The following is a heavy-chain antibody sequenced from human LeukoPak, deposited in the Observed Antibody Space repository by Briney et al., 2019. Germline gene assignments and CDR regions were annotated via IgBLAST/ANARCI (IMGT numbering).Heavy chain of an antibody. V-gene: IGHV1-2*02. D-gene: IGHD3-9*01. Sequence: GASVKVSCKASGYTFTGYYMHWVRQAPGQGLEWMGWINPNSGGTNYAQKFQGRVTMTRDTSISTAYMELSRLGSDDTAVYYCARDVYDILTGANLTDAFDIWGQGTMVTVSS. J-gene: IGHJ3*02. CDR3: ARDVYDILTGANLTDAFDI. CDR1: GYTFTGYY. CDR2: INPNSGGT.